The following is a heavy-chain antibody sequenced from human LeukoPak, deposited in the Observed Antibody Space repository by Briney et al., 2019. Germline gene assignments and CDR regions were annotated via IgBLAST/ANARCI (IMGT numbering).Heavy chain of an antibody. J-gene: IGHJ4*02. CDR2: IYSGGNT. Sequence: GGSLRLSCAASGFTVSSNYMSWGRQAPGNGLEWVSIIYSGGNTYYADSVKGRFTISRDNSKNTLYLQMNSLRAEDTAVYYCARVAQVQYHFDFWGQGTLVTVSS. CDR1: GFTVSSNY. V-gene: IGHV3-66*01. D-gene: IGHD2-2*01. CDR3: ARVAQVQYHFDF.